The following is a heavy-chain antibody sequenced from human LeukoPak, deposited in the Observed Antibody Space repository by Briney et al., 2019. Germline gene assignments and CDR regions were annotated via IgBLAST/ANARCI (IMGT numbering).Heavy chain of an antibody. J-gene: IGHJ4*02. D-gene: IGHD2-2*01. CDR1: GFTFSSYG. Sequence: GGSLRLSSAASGFTFSSYGMHWVRQAPGKGLEWVAVISYDGSNKYYADSVKGRFTISRDNSKNTLYLQMNSLRAEDTAVYYCAKDQSIVVVPAAMLFDYWGQGTLVTVSS. CDR3: AKDQSIVVVPAAMLFDY. CDR2: ISYDGSNK. V-gene: IGHV3-30*18.